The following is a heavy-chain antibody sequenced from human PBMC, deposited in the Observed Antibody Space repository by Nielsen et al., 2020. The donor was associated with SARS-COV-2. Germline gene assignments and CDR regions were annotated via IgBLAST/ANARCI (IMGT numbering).Heavy chain of an antibody. CDR3: ARNVEQWLVDDAFDI. Sequence: ASVKVSCKASGYTFTSYGISWVRQAPGQGLEWMGWISAYNGNTNYAQKLQGRVTMTTDTSTSTAYMELRSLRSDDTAVYYCARNVEQWLVDDAFDIWGQGTMVTVSS. V-gene: IGHV1-18*01. D-gene: IGHD6-19*01. CDR2: ISAYNGNT. CDR1: GYTFTSYG. J-gene: IGHJ3*02.